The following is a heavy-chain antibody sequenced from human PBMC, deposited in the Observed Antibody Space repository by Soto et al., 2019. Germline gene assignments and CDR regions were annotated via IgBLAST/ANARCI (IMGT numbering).Heavy chain of an antibody. CDR3: ARFPDYYDSRGYLGDVDI. J-gene: IGHJ3*02. CDR1: GFTFSSYA. CDR2: ISYDGSNK. D-gene: IGHD3-22*01. V-gene: IGHV3-30-3*01. Sequence: QVQLVESGGGVVQTGRSLRLSCAASGFTFSSYAMHWVRQAPCKGLEWVAVISYDGSNKYYADSVKGRFTISRYNSKNTLYLQMNSLRAEDTSVYYCARFPDYYDSRGYLGDVDIWGKWTMVTVSS.